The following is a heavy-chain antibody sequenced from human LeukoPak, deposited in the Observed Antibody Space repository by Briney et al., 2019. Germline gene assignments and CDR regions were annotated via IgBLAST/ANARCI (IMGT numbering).Heavy chain of an antibody. CDR3: ARDGDVQYYFDY. J-gene: IGHJ4*02. CDR2: ISSSGSTI. V-gene: IGHV3-48*03. CDR1: GFTFSSYE. Sequence: PGGSLTLSCTASGFTFSSYEMNWVRQALGKGLEWVSYISSSGSTIYYADSVKGRFTISRDNAKNSLYLQMNSLRAEDTAVYYCARDGDVQYYFDYWGQGTLVTVSS. D-gene: IGHD7-27*01.